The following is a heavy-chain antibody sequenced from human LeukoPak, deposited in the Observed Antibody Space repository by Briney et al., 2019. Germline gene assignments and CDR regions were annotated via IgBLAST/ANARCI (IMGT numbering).Heavy chain of an antibody. CDR1: GYTFTSYY. V-gene: IGHV1-46*01. J-gene: IGHJ4*02. D-gene: IGHD5-18*01. Sequence: GASVKVSCKASGYTFTSYYMHWVRQAPGQGLEWMGIINPSGGSTSYAQKSQGRVTMTRDMSTSTVYMELSSLRSEDTAVYYCAREGNADTAMGLFDYWGQGTLVTVSS. CDR2: INPSGGST. CDR3: AREGNADTAMGLFDY.